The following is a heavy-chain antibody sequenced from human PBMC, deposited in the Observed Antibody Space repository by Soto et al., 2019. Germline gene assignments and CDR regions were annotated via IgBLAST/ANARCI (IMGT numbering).Heavy chain of an antibody. CDR2: ISSSSSYI. V-gene: IGHV3-21*01. Sequence: EVQLVESGGGLVKPGGSLRLSCAASGFTFSSYSMNWVRQAPGKGLEWVSSISSSSSYIYYADSVKGRFTISRDNAKNSLYLQMNSLRAEDTAVYYCARVIRAMGDYYYYMDVWGKGTTVTVSS. CDR3: ARVIRAMGDYYYYMDV. D-gene: IGHD3-16*01. CDR1: GFTFSSYS. J-gene: IGHJ6*03.